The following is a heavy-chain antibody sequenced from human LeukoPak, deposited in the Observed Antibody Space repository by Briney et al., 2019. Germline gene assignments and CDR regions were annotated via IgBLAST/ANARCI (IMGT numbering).Heavy chain of an antibody. CDR2: ISGSGGST. CDR1: GFTVSSNY. CDR3: AKDRGYYYDSSGYWS. D-gene: IGHD3-22*01. Sequence: GGSLRLSCAASGFTVSSNYMSWVRQAPGKGLEWVSAISGSGGSTYYADSVKGRFTISRDNSKNTLYLQMNSLRAEDTAVYYCAKDRGYYYDSSGYWSWGQGTLVTVSS. J-gene: IGHJ5*02. V-gene: IGHV3-23*01.